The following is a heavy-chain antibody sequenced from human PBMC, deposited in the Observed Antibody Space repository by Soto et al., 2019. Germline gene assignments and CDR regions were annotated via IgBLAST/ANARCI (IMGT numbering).Heavy chain of an antibody. Sequence: GESLKISCKGSGYSFTSYWIGWVRQMPGKGLEWMGIIYPGDSDTRYSPSFQGQVTISADKSISTAYLQWSSLKASDTAMYYCAIAYSTDNYYYYYGVDVWGQGTTVTVS. J-gene: IGHJ6*02. D-gene: IGHD6-13*01. CDR3: AIAYSTDNYYYYYGVDV. CDR2: IYPGDSDT. V-gene: IGHV5-51*01. CDR1: GYSFTSYW.